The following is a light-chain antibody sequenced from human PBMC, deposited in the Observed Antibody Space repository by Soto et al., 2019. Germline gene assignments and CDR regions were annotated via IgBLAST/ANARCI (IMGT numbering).Light chain of an antibody. CDR1: SSNIGNNY. CDR3: GTWDGSLSAEV. Sequence: QSVLTQPPSVSAAPGQKVTISCSGSSSNIGNNYVSWFQQLPGTAPKLLVYDNNKRPSGIPDRFSGPKSGTSATLGITGLQTGDEADYYCGTWDGSLSAEVFGTGTKLTVL. J-gene: IGLJ1*01. CDR2: DNN. V-gene: IGLV1-51*01.